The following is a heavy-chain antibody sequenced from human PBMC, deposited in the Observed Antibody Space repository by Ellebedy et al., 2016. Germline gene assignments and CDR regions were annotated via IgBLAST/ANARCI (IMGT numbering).Heavy chain of an antibody. V-gene: IGHV3-9*01. Sequence: SLKISXAASGFTFDDYAMHWVRQAPGKGLEWVSGISWNSGTIGYADSVKGRFTISRDNSKNTLYLQMNSLRAEDTAVYYCARDRGGWAGGSAFDIWGQGTMVTVSS. CDR3: ARDRGGWAGGSAFDI. CDR1: GFTFDDYA. CDR2: ISWNSGTI. J-gene: IGHJ3*02. D-gene: IGHD1-26*01.